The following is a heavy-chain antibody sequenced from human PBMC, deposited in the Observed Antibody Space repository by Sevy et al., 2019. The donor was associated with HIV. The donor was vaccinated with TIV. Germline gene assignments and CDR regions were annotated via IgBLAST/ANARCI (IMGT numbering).Heavy chain of an antibody. Sequence: GGFLRLSCAASGFTFSSYGMHCVRQAPGKGLEWVAVISYDGSNKYYADSVKGRFTISRDNSKNTLYLQMNSLRAEDTAVYYCAKDIGIDYDSSEELDYWGQGTLVTVSS. CDR1: GFTFSSYG. CDR3: AKDIGIDYDSSEELDY. CDR2: ISYDGSNK. D-gene: IGHD3-22*01. V-gene: IGHV3-30*18. J-gene: IGHJ4*02.